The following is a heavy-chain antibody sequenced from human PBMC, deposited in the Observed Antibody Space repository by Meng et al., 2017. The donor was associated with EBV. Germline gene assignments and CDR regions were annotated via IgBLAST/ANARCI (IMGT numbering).Heavy chain of an antibody. Sequence: QGQVLQPGAEVKKPGASVKVSCKASGYTFTSYDINWVRQATGQGLEWMGWMNPNSGNTGYAQKFQGRVTMTRNTSISTAYMELSSLRSEDTAVYHCARGPYYYDSSGYYYGEFDPWGQGTLVTGSS. V-gene: IGHV1-8*01. D-gene: IGHD3-22*01. CDR1: GYTFTSYD. J-gene: IGHJ5*02. CDR3: ARGPYYYDSSGYYYGEFDP. CDR2: MNPNSGNT.